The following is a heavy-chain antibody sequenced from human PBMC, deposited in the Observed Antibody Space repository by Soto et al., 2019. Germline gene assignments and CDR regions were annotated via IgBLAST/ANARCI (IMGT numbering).Heavy chain of an antibody. D-gene: IGHD2-2*01. CDR1: GYSFTSYW. CDR2: IYPGDSDT. CDR3: ARLRGYCSSTSCYPRSYYYYYYGMDV. J-gene: IGHJ6*02. V-gene: IGHV5-51*01. Sequence: GEPLKISCKGSGYSFTSYWIGWVRQMPGKGVESMGIIYPGDSDTRYSPSFQGQVTISADKSISTAYLQWSSLKASDTAMYYCARLRGYCSSTSCYPRSYYYYYYGMDVWGQGTTVTVSS.